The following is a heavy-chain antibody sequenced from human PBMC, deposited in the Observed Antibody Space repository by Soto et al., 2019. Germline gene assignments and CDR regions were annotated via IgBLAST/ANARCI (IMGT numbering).Heavy chain of an antibody. CDR3: ARDFSSGYYFDY. Sequence: GGSLRLSCAASGFTFSRYWMSWVRQAPGKGLEWVANIKQDGSEKYDVDSVKGRFTISRDNAKNSLYLQMNSLRAEDTAVYYCARDFSSGYYFDYWGQGTLVTVSS. CDR2: IKQDGSEK. V-gene: IGHV3-7*01. CDR1: GFTFSRYW. D-gene: IGHD3-22*01. J-gene: IGHJ4*02.